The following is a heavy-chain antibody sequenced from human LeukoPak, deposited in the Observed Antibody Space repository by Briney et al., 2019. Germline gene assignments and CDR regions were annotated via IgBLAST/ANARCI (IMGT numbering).Heavy chain of an antibody. V-gene: IGHV3-23*01. Sequence: PGGSLRLLCAPSGLPFSSYAMNWARHAPGRGLEWLSYLSGSGGSSYYAHSVKGRFTLTSDNSNNTVYLQMHRLRVDDSAVYFCAKGRGSRAYNYFDFWGQGSLVTVSS. D-gene: IGHD6-13*01. CDR3: AKGRGSRAYNYFDF. J-gene: IGHJ4*02. CDR2: LSGSGGSS. CDR1: GLPFSSYA.